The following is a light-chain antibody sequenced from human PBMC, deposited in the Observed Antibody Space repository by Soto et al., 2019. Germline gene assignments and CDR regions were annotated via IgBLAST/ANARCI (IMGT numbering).Light chain of an antibody. CDR1: QGMSTY. J-gene: IGKJ1*01. Sequence: DIQLPQSPYFLSASVGDRVSISCGASQGMSTYVAWYQQKPGKAPKLLIYKASTLKSGVPSRFSGSGSGTEFTLTISSLQPDDFATYYCQHYNSYSEAFGQGTKVDI. CDR2: KAS. V-gene: IGKV1-9*01. CDR3: QHYNSYSEA.